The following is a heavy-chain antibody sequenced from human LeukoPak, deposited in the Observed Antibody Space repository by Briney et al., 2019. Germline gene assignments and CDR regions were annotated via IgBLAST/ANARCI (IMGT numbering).Heavy chain of an antibody. CDR1: GFTFSSYS. CDR2: ISSSSSYI. V-gene: IGHV3-21*01. D-gene: IGHD3-10*01. Sequence: GGSLRLSCAASGFTFSSYSMNWVRQAPGKGLEWVSSISSSSSYIYYADSVKGRFTISRDNAKNSLYLQMNSLRAEDTAVYYCARGEGSGSFRLDPWGQGTLVTVSS. J-gene: IGHJ5*02. CDR3: ARGEGSGSFRLDP.